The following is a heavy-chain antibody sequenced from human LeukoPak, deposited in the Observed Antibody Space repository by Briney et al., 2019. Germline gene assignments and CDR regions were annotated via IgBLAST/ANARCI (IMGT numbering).Heavy chain of an antibody. J-gene: IGHJ5*02. CDR1: GYSIGRDYY. Sequence: SETLSLTCKVSGYSIGRDYYWAWLRQPPGKGLEWIGSIFRAGRTVYNPSYESRLTISMDTSKNEFFLRLNSVTAADTAVYFCARDGGYPTTDEGFDPWGLGTLATVSS. D-gene: IGHD5-12*01. CDR2: IFRAGRT. V-gene: IGHV4-38-2*02. CDR3: ARDGGYPTTDEGFDP.